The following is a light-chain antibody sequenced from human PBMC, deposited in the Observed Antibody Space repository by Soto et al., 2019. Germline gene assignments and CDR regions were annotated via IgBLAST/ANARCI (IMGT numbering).Light chain of an antibody. Sequence: EIVLTQSPGILSLSPGERVTLSCRASRSVSSSFLAWYQQKPGQAPRLLFYAASTRATGVPDRFSGSGSETDFSLTISRLEPEDFAIYYCQQYDASPITFGQGTRLEIK. CDR3: QQYDASPIT. CDR2: AAS. CDR1: RSVSSSF. J-gene: IGKJ5*01. V-gene: IGKV3-20*01.